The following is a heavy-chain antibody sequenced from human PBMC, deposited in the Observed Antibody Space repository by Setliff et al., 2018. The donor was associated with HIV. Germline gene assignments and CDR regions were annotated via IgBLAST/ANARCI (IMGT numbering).Heavy chain of an antibody. CDR2: IYYSGST. D-gene: IGHD6-19*01. CDR3: AREGKIELELAGDGMDV. CDR1: GGSISSGGYY. J-gene: IGHJ6*04. Sequence: SETLSLTCTVSGGSISSGGYYWSWIRQHPGTGLEWIGYIYYSGSTYYNPSLKSRVTISVDTSKNQFSLKLSSVTGADTAVYYCAREGKIELELAGDGMDVWGKGTTVTSPQ. V-gene: IGHV4-31*03.